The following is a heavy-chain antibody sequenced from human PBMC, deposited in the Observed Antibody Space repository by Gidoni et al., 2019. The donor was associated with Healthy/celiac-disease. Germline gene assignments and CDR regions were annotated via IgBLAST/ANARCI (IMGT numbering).Heavy chain of an antibody. V-gene: IGHV1-8*01. CDR3: ARAPGYSYGTYWYFDL. Sequence: VRQATGQGLERMGWMNPNSGNTGYAQKFQGRVTMTRNTSISTAYMELSSLRSEDTAVYYCARAPGYSYGTYWYFDLWGRGTLVTVSS. D-gene: IGHD5-18*01. CDR2: MNPNSGNT. J-gene: IGHJ2*01.